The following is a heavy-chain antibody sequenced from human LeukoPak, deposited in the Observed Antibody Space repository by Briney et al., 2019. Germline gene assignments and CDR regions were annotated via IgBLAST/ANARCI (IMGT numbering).Heavy chain of an antibody. V-gene: IGHV1-2*02. CDR3: AGGPTVGYCSSTSCYGDY. D-gene: IGHD2-2*01. J-gene: IGHJ4*02. CDR2: INPNTGGA. CDR1: GYTFTGYD. Sequence: GASVKVSCKASGYTFTGYDMHWLRQAPGQGLEWMGWINPNTGGANYAQKFQGRVTMTRDTSISTAYMELSRLRSDDTAVYYCAGGPTVGYCSSTSCYGDYWGQGTLVTVSS.